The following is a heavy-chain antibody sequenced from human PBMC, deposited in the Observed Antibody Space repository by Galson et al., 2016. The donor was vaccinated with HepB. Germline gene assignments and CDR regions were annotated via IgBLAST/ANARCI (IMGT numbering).Heavy chain of an antibody. V-gene: IGHV4-4*02. CDR2: IYHSGST. D-gene: IGHD1-26*01. Sequence: SETLSLTCAVSGGSISSTYWWSWVRQPPGKGLEWIGEIYHSGSTYYSPSLKSRISISIDKSKNQFSLGLTSVTAADTAVYYCEHYSGGYYGSDAFDIWGQGTLVTVSS. CDR1: GGSISSTYW. J-gene: IGHJ3*02. CDR3: EHYSGGYYGSDAFDI.